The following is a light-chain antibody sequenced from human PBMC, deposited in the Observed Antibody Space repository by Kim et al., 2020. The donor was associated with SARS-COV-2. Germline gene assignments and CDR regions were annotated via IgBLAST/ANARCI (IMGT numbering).Light chain of an antibody. CDR3: NSRDSSGNVV. V-gene: IGLV3-19*01. J-gene: IGLJ2*01. CDR2: GKN. CDR1: SLRSYY. Sequence: VALGQTVRITCQGDSLRSYYASWYKQKPGQAPVLVIYGKNNRPSGIPDRFSGSTSGNTASLTITGAQAEDEADYCCNSRDSSGNVVFGGGTQLTVL.